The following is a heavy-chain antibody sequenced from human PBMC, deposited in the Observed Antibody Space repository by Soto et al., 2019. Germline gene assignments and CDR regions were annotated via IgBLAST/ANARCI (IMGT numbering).Heavy chain of an antibody. CDR2: ISGSGSST. Sequence: GGSLRLSCAASGFTFSSYAMSWVRQAPGKGLEWVSAISGSGSSTYYADSVKGRFTISRDNSKNTLYLQMNSLRAEDTAVYYCAKDLYYYYYGMDVWGQGTTVTVSS. CDR1: GFTFSSYA. J-gene: IGHJ6*02. CDR3: AKDLYYYYYGMDV. V-gene: IGHV3-23*01.